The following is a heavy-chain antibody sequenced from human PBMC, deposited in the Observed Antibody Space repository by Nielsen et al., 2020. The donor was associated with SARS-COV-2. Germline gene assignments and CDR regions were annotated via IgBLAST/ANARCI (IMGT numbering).Heavy chain of an antibody. CDR1: GYTFTSYY. J-gene: IGHJ4*02. V-gene: IGHV1-46*01. Sequence: ASVKVSCKASGYTFTSYYMHWVRQAPGQGLEWMGIINPSGGSTSYAQKFQGRVTMTRDTSTSTVYMELSSLRSEDTAVYYCARDRRECSGGSCYPSYFDYWGQGTLVTVSS. CDR3: ARDRRECSGGSCYPSYFDY. D-gene: IGHD2-15*01. CDR2: INPSGGST.